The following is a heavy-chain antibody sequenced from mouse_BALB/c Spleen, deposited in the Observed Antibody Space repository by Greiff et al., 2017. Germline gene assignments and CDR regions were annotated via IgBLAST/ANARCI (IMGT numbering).Heavy chain of an antibody. CDR1: GFTFTDYY. CDR2: IRNKANGYTT. CDR3: ARAYYRYGDWFDY. Sequence: EVKLVESGGGLVQPGGSLRLSCATSGFTFTDYYMSWVRQPPGKALEWLGFIRNKANGYTTEYSASVKGRFTISRDNSQSIIYLQMNTLRAEDSATYSCARAYYRYGDWFDYWGQGTLVTVSA. V-gene: IGHV7-3*02. J-gene: IGHJ3*01. D-gene: IGHD2-14*01.